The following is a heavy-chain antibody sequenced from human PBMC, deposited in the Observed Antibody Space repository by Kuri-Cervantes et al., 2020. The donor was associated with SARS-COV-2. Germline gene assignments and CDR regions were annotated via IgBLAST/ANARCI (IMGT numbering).Heavy chain of an antibody. Sequence: GESLKISFAASGVSFSDYYMSWIRQAPGKGLEWVSYISSSSAYRNYADSVQGRFTISRDNAKKSLHLQMNSLRAEDTAVYYCARHSPGGRGYTFGQAFDYWGQGVLVTVSS. CDR2: ISSSSAYR. D-gene: IGHD5-12*01. CDR3: ARHSPGGRGYTFGQAFDY. J-gene: IGHJ4*02. V-gene: IGHV3-11*06. CDR1: GVSFSDYY.